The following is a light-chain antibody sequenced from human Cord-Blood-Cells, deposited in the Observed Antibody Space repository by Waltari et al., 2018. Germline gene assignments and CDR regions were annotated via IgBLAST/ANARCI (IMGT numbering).Light chain of an antibody. CDR3: QQRSNWPLT. Sequence: EIVLTQSPATLSLSPGEIATLSCRASQSVSSYLAWYQQKPGQDPRLLIYDASNRATGIPARFSGSGSGTDFTLTISSLEPEDFAVYYCQQRSNWPLTFGGGTKVEIK. J-gene: IGKJ4*01. CDR2: DAS. CDR1: QSVSSY. V-gene: IGKV3-11*01.